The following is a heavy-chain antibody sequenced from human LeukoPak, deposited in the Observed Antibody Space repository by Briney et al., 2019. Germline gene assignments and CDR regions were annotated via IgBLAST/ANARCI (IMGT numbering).Heavy chain of an antibody. CDR2: IYYSGNT. CDR1: GVSISSSNSY. J-gene: IGHJ4*02. Sequence: KYSETLSLTCTVSGVSISSSNSYWGWIRQPPGKGLEWIGSIYYSGNTYYNASLKSQVSISIDTSENQFSLRLTSVTAADTAVYYCARQTGSGLFILPGGQGTLVTVSS. V-gene: IGHV4-39*01. CDR3: ARQTGSGLFILP. D-gene: IGHD3/OR15-3a*01.